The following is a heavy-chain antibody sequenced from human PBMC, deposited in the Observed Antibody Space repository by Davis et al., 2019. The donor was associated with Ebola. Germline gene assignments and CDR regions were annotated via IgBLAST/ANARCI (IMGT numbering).Heavy chain of an antibody. Sequence: ASVKVSCKASGYTFTSYGISWVRQAPGQGLEWMGWINPNSGGTNYAQKFQGWVTMTRDTSISTAYMELSRLRSEDTAVYYCARRDGSSGWYNYYGMDVWGQGTTVTVSS. CDR2: INPNSGGT. CDR1: GYTFTSYG. CDR3: ARRDGSSGWYNYYGMDV. J-gene: IGHJ6*02. D-gene: IGHD6-19*01. V-gene: IGHV1-2*04.